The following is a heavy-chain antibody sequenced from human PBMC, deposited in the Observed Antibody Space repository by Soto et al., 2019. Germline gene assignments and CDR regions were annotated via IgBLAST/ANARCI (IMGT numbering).Heavy chain of an antibody. CDR2: VSFTGTT. J-gene: IGHJ6*02. Sequence: SETLSLTCSVSGGSINNNYYYWGWVRQPPGKGLEWIGSVSFTGTTYYSPSLKSRVTTSIDTSRNQFSLKLTSVTAADTAVYYCASSGITMVRGVNYYYGMDVWGQGTTVTVSS. CDR3: ASSGITMVRGVNYYYGMDV. CDR1: GGSINNNYYY. D-gene: IGHD3-10*01. V-gene: IGHV4-39*01.